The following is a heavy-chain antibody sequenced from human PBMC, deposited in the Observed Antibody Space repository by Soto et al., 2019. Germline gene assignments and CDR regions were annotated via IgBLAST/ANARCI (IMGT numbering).Heavy chain of an antibody. D-gene: IGHD6-13*01. Sequence: CVMLCLTWTVAYGSIGDYYWSWLRQPAGKGLEWIGRIYTSGSTNYNPSLKSRVTMSVDTSKNQFSLKLSSVTAADTAVYYCARDRAQQLVVDYFAYWGQGTLVTVSS. J-gene: IGHJ4*02. V-gene: IGHV4-4*07. CDR2: IYTSGST. CDR1: YGSIGDYY. CDR3: ARDRAQQLVVDYFAY.